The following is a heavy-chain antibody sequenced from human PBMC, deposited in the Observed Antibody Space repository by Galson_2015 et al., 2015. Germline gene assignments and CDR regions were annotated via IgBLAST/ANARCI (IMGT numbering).Heavy chain of an antibody. V-gene: IGHV1-46*01. D-gene: IGHD1-1*01. Sequence: SVKVSCKASGYTFTNFFMHWVRQTPGQGLEWMGTLNPNGGRTIYAQEFQGRVTMTRDTATSTVYMDLSRLRSEDTAVYYCARATKRNDYSYYGMAARGPGPRAPRSS. CDR3: ARATKRNDYSYYGMAA. CDR2: LNPNGGRT. CDR1: GYTFTNFF. J-gene: IGHJ6*02.